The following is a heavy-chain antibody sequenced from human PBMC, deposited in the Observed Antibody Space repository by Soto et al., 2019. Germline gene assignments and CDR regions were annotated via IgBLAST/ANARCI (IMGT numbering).Heavy chain of an antibody. CDR1: GGSISSYY. CDR2: IYYSGST. V-gene: IGHV4-59*01. J-gene: IGHJ4*02. Sequence: PSETLSLTCTVSGGSISSYYWSWIRQPPGKGLEWIGYIYYSGSTNYNPSLKSRVTISVDTSKNQFSLKLSSVTAADTAVYYCARVSPLCSGGSCYYGVDYWGQGTLVTVSS. D-gene: IGHD2-15*01. CDR3: ARVSPLCSGGSCYYGVDY.